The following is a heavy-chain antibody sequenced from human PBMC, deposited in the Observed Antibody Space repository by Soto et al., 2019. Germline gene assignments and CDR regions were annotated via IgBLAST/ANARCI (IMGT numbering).Heavy chain of an antibody. V-gene: IGHV3-74*01. CDR3: ASGGSSLNFDS. J-gene: IGHJ4*02. Sequence: GGSLRLSCAASGFTFRSYWMQWVRRAPGKGLVWVSWINSDGSSTSYADSVKGRFTISRDNAKNTLYLQMNSLRAEDTAVYYCASGGSSLNFDSWGQGTLVTVS. CDR2: INSDGSST. CDR1: GFTFRSYW. D-gene: IGHD6-6*01.